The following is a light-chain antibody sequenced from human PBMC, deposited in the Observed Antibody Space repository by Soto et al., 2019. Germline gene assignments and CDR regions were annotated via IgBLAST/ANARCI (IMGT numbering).Light chain of an antibody. J-gene: IGKJ3*01. V-gene: IGKV1-5*01. CDR2: DAS. Sequence: DIQMTQSPSTLSASVGDRVTITCRASQSISSWLAWYQQKPEKAPKLLIYDASSLESGVPSRFSGSGSGTEFTLTISSLQPDDFATYYCQQYNSYSPKAFGPGTKVDIK. CDR1: QSISSW. CDR3: QQYNSYSPKA.